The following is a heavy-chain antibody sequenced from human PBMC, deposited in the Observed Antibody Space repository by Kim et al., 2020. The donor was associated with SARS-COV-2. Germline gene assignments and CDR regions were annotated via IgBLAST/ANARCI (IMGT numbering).Heavy chain of an antibody. V-gene: IGHV4-34*01. CDR2: INHSGST. CDR1: GGSFSGYY. Sequence: SETLSLTCAVYGGSFSGYYWSWIRQPPGKGLEWIGEINHSGSTNYNPSLKSRVTISVDTSKNQFSLKLSSVTAADTAVYYCARGRHYYGSGEIDYWGQGT. D-gene: IGHD3-10*01. CDR3: ARGRHYYGSGEIDY. J-gene: IGHJ4*02.